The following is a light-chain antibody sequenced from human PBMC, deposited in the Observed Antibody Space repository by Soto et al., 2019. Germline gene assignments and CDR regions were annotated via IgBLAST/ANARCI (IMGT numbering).Light chain of an antibody. CDR2: DND. Sequence: QSVLTQPPSVSAAPGQKVTISCSGSSSNIGKNYVSWYQQLPGTAPKLLIYDNDKRPSGIPDRFSGSKSGTSATLGITGLQTGDEADYHCGTWDSSLSSVVFGGGTKLTVL. V-gene: IGLV1-51*01. CDR1: SSNIGKNY. CDR3: GTWDSSLSSVV. J-gene: IGLJ2*01.